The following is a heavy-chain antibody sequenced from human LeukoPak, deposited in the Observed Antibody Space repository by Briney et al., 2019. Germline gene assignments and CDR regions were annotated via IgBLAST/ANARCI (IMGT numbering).Heavy chain of an antibody. J-gene: IGHJ5*02. CDR3: ARGTTVVNNWFDP. V-gene: IGHV1-46*01. Sequence: ASVTVSCKASRSTYTSYHMHWVRQAPGQGLEWMGIINPSGGSTSYAQKFQGRVTMTRDTSTSTVYMELSNLRSEDTAVYYCARGTTVVNNWFDPWGQRTLVTVSS. CDR1: RSTYTSYH. CDR2: INPSGGST. D-gene: IGHD4-23*01.